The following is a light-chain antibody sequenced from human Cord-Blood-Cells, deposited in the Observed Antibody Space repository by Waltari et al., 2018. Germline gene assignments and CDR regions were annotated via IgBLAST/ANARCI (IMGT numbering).Light chain of an antibody. CDR1: SSDVGGYNY. CDR3: SSYAGSNNWV. CDR2: EVS. Sequence: QSALTQPPYASGSPGQAVTISCPGTSSDVGGYNYVSWYQQHPGKAPKLMIYEVSKRPSGVPDRFSGSKSGNTASLTVSGLQAEDEADYYCSSYAGSNNWVFGGGTKLTVL. V-gene: IGLV2-8*01. J-gene: IGLJ3*02.